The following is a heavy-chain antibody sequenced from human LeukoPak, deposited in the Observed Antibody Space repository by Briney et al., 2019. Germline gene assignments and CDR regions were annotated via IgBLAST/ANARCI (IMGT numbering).Heavy chain of an antibody. V-gene: IGHV3-48*04. J-gene: IGHJ4*02. Sequence: GGSLRLSCAASGFTFSSYSMNWVRQAPGKGLEWVSYISSSSSTIYYADSVKGRFTISRDNAKNSLYLQMNSLRAEDTAVYYCARDEVLTGPYAFDYWGQGTLVTVSS. CDR2: ISSSSSTI. D-gene: IGHD3-9*01. CDR3: ARDEVLTGPYAFDY. CDR1: GFTFSSYS.